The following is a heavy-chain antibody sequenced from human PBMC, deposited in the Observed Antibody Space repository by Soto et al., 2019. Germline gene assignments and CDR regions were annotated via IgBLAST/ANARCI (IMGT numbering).Heavy chain of an antibody. D-gene: IGHD2-21*02. CDR1: GFTFSSYA. Sequence: QMQLVESGGSVVQPGRSLRLSCAASGFTFSSYAMHWVRQAPGKGLEWVAVIWYDGSNKYYVDSVKGRFTISRDNSKNTLYLQMNSLRAEDTAVYYCARDDITVTAEGVFDYWGQGTLVTVSS. CDR3: ARDDITVTAEGVFDY. CDR2: IWYDGSNK. V-gene: IGHV3-33*01. J-gene: IGHJ4*02.